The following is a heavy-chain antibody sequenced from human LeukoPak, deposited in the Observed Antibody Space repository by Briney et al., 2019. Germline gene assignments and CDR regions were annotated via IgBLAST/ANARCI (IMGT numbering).Heavy chain of an antibody. CDR1: GGSISSYY. D-gene: IGHD3-22*01. J-gene: IGHJ4*02. CDR3: ARDGHYYDRGGFDY. V-gene: IGHV4-59*01. Sequence: SETLSLTCTVSGGSISSYYWSWIRQPPGKGLEWIGYIYYSGSTNYNPSLKSRVTISVDTSKNQFSLKLSSVTAADTAVYYCARDGHYYDRGGFDYWGQGTLVTVSS. CDR2: IYYSGST.